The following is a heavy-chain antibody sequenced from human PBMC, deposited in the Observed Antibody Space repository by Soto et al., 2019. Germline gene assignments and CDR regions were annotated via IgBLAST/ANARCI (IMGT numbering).Heavy chain of an antibody. CDR3: ARAGYDFWSGYYVRTYYYYMDV. V-gene: IGHV1-8*01. D-gene: IGHD3-3*01. J-gene: IGHJ6*03. Sequence: ASVKVSCKASGYTFTSYDINWVRQATGQGLEWMGWMNPNSGNTGYAQKFQGRVTMTRNTSISTAYMELSSLRSEDTAVYYCARAGYDFWSGYYVRTYYYYMDVWGKGTTVTVSS. CDR2: MNPNSGNT. CDR1: GYTFTSYD.